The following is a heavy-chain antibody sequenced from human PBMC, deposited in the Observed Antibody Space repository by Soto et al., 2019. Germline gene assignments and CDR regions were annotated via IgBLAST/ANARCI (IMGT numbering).Heavy chain of an antibody. D-gene: IGHD3-10*01. CDR3: ARGGGMYYYGSGSQNDY. CDR2: IYYSGST. Sequence: SETLSLTCTVSGGSIRSYCWTWIRQPPGEGLEWIGYIYYSGSTNYNPSLKSRVTISVDTSKNQFSLKLSSVTAADTAVYYCARGGGMYYYGSGSQNDYWGQGTLVTVSS. J-gene: IGHJ4*02. CDR1: GGSIRSYC. V-gene: IGHV4-59*01.